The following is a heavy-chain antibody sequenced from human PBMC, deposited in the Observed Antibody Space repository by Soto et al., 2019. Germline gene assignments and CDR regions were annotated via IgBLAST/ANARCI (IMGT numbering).Heavy chain of an antibody. V-gene: IGHV3-15*01. Sequence: PGGSLRLSCVASGLTFNNAWMNWVRQAPGKGLEWVGRIRSKSDGGTTDYAAPVKGRFTISRDDSKNMVDLQMSSLKTEDTAIYYCTTYSGEAFEYWGQAALVTVXS. CDR2: IRSKSDGGTT. J-gene: IGHJ4*02. D-gene: IGHD1-26*01. CDR1: GLTFNNAW. CDR3: TTYSGEAFEY.